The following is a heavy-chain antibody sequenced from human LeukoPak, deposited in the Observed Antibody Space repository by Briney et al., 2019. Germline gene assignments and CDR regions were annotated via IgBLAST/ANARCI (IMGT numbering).Heavy chain of an antibody. J-gene: IGHJ4*02. V-gene: IGHV4-30-4*08. D-gene: IGHD3-22*01. Sequence: RSETLSLTCTVAGRSISSGDYYWSWIRQPPGKGLEWIGPIYYSRSTCYNPSLKSRVTISVDTSKNQVSLKLSPVTTAVTAVYYCATVTYYYDPVFDYWGPGNLVTVSP. CDR3: ATVTYYYDPVFDY. CDR2: IYYSRST. CDR1: GRSISSGDYY.